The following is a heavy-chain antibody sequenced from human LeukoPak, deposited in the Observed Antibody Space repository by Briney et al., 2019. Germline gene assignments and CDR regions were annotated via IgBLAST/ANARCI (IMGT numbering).Heavy chain of an antibody. D-gene: IGHD3-22*01. V-gene: IGHV4-59*01. CDR3: AGGNFYDSSGHPYHFHY. Sequence: PSETLSLTCTVSGVSISSYYRSWIRQPPGKGLEWIGYIYYSENTNYNSSLKSRVTISEDTSKNQFSLNLTSVTAADTAVYYCAGGNFYDSSGHPYHFHYWGQGTLVTVPS. J-gene: IGHJ4*02. CDR1: GVSISSYY. CDR2: IYYSENT.